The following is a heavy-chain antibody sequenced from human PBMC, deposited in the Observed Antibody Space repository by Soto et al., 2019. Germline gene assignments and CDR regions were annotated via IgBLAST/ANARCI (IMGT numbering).Heavy chain of an antibody. J-gene: IGHJ6*02. CDR2: IYPGDSDT. CDR1: GYRFTSYW. V-gene: IGHV5-51*01. Sequence: PRQSLKISCKGSGYRFTSYWIGWVRQMPGKGLEWMGIIYPGDSDTRYRSPLHGQATISVDKSPTTAYLRWSSLKASDTAMYYCARQWFGELSDGVDVWGQGTTVSVSS. D-gene: IGHD3-10*01. CDR3: ARQWFGELSDGVDV.